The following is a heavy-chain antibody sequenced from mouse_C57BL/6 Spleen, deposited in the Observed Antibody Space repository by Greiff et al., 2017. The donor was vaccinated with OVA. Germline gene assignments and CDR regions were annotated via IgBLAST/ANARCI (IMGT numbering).Heavy chain of an antibody. Sequence: QVQLQQPGAELVRPGSSVKLSCKASGYTFTSYWMHWVKQRPTQGLEWIGNIDPSDSETHYNQKFKDKATLTVDKSSSTAYMQLSSLTSEDSAVYYCAREGTTEAWFAYWGQGTLVTVSA. CDR2: IDPSDSET. V-gene: IGHV1-52*01. CDR1: GYTFTSYW. CDR3: AREGTTEAWFAY. J-gene: IGHJ3*01. D-gene: IGHD1-1*01.